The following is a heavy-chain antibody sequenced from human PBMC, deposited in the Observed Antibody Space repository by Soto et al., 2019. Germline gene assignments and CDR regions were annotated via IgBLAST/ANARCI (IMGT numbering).Heavy chain of an antibody. V-gene: IGHV3-30*18. D-gene: IGHD5-12*01. Sequence: QVQLVESGGGVVQPGRSLRLSCAASGFTFSSYGMHWVRQAPGKGLEWVAVISYHGSNQFYADSVKGRFTISRDNSKSTLYLQMNNLRAEDTAVYYCAKDREWLAETFYYYYGMDVWGQGTTVTVSS. J-gene: IGHJ6*02. CDR3: AKDREWLAETFYYYYGMDV. CDR2: ISYHGSNQ. CDR1: GFTFSSYG.